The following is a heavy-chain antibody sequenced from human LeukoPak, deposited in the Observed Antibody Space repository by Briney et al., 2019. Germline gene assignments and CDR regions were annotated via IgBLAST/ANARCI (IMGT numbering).Heavy chain of an antibody. CDR3: ARPYYGSGSYPNYYYYYMDV. D-gene: IGHD3-10*01. J-gene: IGHJ6*03. V-gene: IGHV4-38-2*02. CDR2: IYHSGNT. Sequence: PSETLSLTCSVSGYSISSGYYWGWIRQPPGKGLEWIGSIYHSGNTLYNPSLKSRVTISVDTSKNQFSLKLSSVTAADTAVYYCARPYYGSGSYPNYYYYYMDVWGKGTTVTISS. CDR1: GYSISSGYY.